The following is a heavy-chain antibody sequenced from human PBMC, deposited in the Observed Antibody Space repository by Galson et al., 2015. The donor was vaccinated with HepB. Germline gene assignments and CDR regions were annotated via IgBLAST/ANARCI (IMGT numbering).Heavy chain of an antibody. J-gene: IGHJ4*02. D-gene: IGHD6-19*01. CDR3: AGLASAVAQSIFDY. Sequence: SLRLSCAASGFTFSSYSMNWVRQAPGKGLEWVSSISSSSSYIYYADSVKGRFTISRDNAKDSLYLQMNSLRAEDTAVYYCAGLASAVAQSIFDYWGQGTLVTVSS. CDR1: GFTFSSYS. V-gene: IGHV3-21*01. CDR2: ISSSSSYI.